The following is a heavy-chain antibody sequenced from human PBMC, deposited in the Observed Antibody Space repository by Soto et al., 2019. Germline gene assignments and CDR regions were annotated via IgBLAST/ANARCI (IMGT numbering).Heavy chain of an antibody. Sequence: SGPTLVNPTETLTLTCTVSGLSPNNGRLGVSWIRQPPGKALEWLAHIFSNDEKSYSTSLKSRLTISKDNSRSQVVLTMTNVDPVDSGTYYCALKKDCNRTDCYLASFDPWGQGTLVTVSS. J-gene: IGHJ5*02. CDR2: IFSNDEK. D-gene: IGHD2-2*01. CDR1: GLSPNNGRLG. CDR3: ALKKDCNRTDCYLASFDP. V-gene: IGHV2-26*01.